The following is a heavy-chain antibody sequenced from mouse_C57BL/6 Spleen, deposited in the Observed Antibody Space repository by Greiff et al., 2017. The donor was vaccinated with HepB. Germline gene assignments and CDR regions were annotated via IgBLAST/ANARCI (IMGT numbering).Heavy chain of an antibody. CDR1: GYTFTGYW. Sequence: VQLQQSGAELVKPGASVKLSCKASGYTFTGYWIEWVKQRPGHGLEWIGEIFPGSGNTNYNEKFKGKATLTADTSSNTAYLHLSSLTTADSAIYDGSRAWFAYWGQGTLVTVSA. J-gene: IGHJ3*01. V-gene: IGHV1-9*01. CDR2: IFPGSGNT. CDR3: SRAWFAY. D-gene: IGHD1-1*01.